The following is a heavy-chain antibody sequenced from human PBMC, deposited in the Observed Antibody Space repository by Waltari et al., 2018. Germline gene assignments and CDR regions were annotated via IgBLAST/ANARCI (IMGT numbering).Heavy chain of an antibody. CDR3: AKDGDYGWYFDL. CDR2: IWYDGSNK. Sequence: AASGFTFSSYGMHWVPQAPGKGLAWVAVIWYDGSNKYYADSVKGRFTISRDNSKNTLYLQMHSLRAEDTAMYYCAKDGDYGWYFDLWGRGTLVTVSS. D-gene: IGHD4-17*01. V-gene: IGHV3-30*18. J-gene: IGHJ2*01. CDR1: GFTFSSYG.